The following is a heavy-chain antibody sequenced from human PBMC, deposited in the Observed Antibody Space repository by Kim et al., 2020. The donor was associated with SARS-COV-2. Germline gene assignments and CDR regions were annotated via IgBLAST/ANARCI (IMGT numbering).Heavy chain of an antibody. D-gene: IGHD3-22*01. CDR3: ARGSYDSGVFDY. CDR2: IGTAGDT. CDR1: GFTFSSYD. Sequence: GGSLRLSCAASGFTFSSYDMHWVRQATGKGLEWVSAIGTAGDTYYPGSVKGRFTISRENAKNSLYLQMNSLRAGDTAVYYCARGSYDSGVFDYWGQGTLVTVSS. J-gene: IGHJ4*02. V-gene: IGHV3-13*01.